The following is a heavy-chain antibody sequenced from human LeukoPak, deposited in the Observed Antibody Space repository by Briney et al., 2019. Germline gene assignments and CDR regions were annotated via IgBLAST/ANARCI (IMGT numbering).Heavy chain of an antibody. CDR2: INEDGSAK. D-gene: IGHD5-24*01. Sequence: PGGSLRLSCAASGFTFSSSWMIWVRQAPGKGLEWVANINEDGSAKYYVDSVKGRFTISRDNAKRSLDLQVNSLRAEDTAVYYCTRSRRDGNDYWGQGTLVTVSS. J-gene: IGHJ4*02. CDR3: TRSRRDGNDY. V-gene: IGHV3-7*01. CDR1: GFTFSSSW.